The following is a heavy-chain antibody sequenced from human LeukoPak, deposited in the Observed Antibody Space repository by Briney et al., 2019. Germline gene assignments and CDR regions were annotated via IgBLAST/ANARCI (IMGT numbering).Heavy chain of an antibody. D-gene: IGHD4-17*01. J-gene: IGHJ4*02. CDR1: GGSISSYY. CDR3: ARRGYGGNQFDY. V-gene: IGHV4-59*08. Sequence: SETLSLNCTVSGGSISSYYWSWIRQPPGKGLEWIGYIYYSGSTNYNPSLKSRVTISVDTSKNQFSLKLSSVTAADTAVYYCARRGYGGNQFDYWGQGTLVTVSS. CDR2: IYYSGST.